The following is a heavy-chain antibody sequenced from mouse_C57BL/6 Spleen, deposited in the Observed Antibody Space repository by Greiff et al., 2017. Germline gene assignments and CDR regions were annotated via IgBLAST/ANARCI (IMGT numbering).Heavy chain of an antibody. Sequence: QVQLKESGAELVKPGASVKLSCKASGYTFTEYTIHWVKQRSGQGLEWIGWFYPGSGSIKYNEKFKDKATLTADKSSSTVYMELSRLTSEDYAVYFWARNERGYGEYYAMEYWGQGTSVTVSS. CDR3: ARNERGYGEYYAMEY. D-gene: IGHD2-2*01. J-gene: IGHJ4*01. CDR1: GYTFTEYT. V-gene: IGHV1-62-2*01. CDR2: FYPGSGSI.